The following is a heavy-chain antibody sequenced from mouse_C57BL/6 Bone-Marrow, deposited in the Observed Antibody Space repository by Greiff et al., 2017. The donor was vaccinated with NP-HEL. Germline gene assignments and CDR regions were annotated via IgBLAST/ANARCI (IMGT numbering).Heavy chain of an antibody. CDR1: GYTFTSYD. D-gene: IGHD2-4*01. CDR3: ARVGIYYDYFPFAY. J-gene: IGHJ3*01. Sequence: QVQLKQSGPELVKPGASVKLSCKASGYTFTSYDINWVKQRPGQGLEWIGWIYPRDGSTKYNEKFKGKATLTVDTSSSTAYMDLHSLTSEDSAVYFCARVGIYYDYFPFAYWGQGTLVTVSA. V-gene: IGHV1-85*01. CDR2: IYPRDGST.